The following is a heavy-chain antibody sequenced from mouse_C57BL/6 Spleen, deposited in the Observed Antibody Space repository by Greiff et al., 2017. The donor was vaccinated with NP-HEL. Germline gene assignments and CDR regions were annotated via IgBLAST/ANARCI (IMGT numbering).Heavy chain of an antibody. CDR2: INPSNGGT. V-gene: IGHV1-53*01. Sequence: QVQLQQPGTELVKPGASVKLSCKASGYTFTSYWMHWVKQRPGQGLEWIGNINPSNGGTNYNEKFKSKATLTVDKSSSTAYMRLSSLTSEDSAVYYCARGNYSGSSYYYYAMDYWGQGTSGTVSS. J-gene: IGHJ4*01. CDR3: ARGNYSGSSYYYYAMDY. CDR1: GYTFTSYW. D-gene: IGHD1-1*01.